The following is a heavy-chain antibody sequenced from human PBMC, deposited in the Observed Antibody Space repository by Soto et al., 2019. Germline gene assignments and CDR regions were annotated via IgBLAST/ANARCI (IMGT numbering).Heavy chain of an antibody. V-gene: IGHV1-69*01. CDR1: GGISTMHV. D-gene: IGHD3-10*01. CDR3: ARGSGGGSGNSDWFDP. J-gene: IGHJ5*02. Sequence: QVQLVQSGAEVKKPGSSVKVSCKASGGISTMHVISWVRQAPGQGLEWVGGIIPMFGTANYAQKFQGRVTITADESTITAYMDLRSLKSDDTAVYYCARGSGGGSGNSDWFDPWGQGTLVTVSS. CDR2: IIPMFGTA.